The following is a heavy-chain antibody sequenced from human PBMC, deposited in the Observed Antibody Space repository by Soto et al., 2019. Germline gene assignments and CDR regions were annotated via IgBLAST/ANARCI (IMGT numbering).Heavy chain of an antibody. CDR1: GDSVSSNSAA. Sequence: SQTLSLTCXISGDSVSSNSAAWNWIRQSPSRGLEWLGRTYYRSKWYNDYAVSVKSRITINPDTSKNQFSLQLNSVTPEDTAVYYCARDLNYAKTPLQYFNWFDPWGQGTLVTVSS. V-gene: IGHV6-1*01. D-gene: IGHD1-7*01. CDR2: TYYRSKWYN. CDR3: ARDLNYAKTPLQYFNWFDP. J-gene: IGHJ5*02.